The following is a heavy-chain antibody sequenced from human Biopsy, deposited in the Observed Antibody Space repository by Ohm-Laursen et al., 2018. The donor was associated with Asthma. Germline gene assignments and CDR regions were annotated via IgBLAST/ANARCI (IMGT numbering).Heavy chain of an antibody. V-gene: IGHV3-30-3*01. CDR3: TRDVMEWYLPAFDF. CDR1: GFTFRSYA. CDR2: GGSYYDGGLK. Sequence: SLRLSCSASGFTFRSYATHWVRQAPGKGLEWVAVGGSYYDGGLKYYADSVNGRFTVSRDDSKNTLYLQMNSLRPDDTAVYYCTRDVMEWYLPAFDFWGQGTLVTVSS. J-gene: IGHJ4*01. D-gene: IGHD3-3*01.